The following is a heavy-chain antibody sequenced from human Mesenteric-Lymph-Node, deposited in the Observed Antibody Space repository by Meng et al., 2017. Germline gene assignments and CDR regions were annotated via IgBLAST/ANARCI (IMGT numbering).Heavy chain of an antibody. CDR2: IIRSGGST. V-gene: IGHV3-23*01. CDR1: GFTFSNSA. J-gene: IGHJ4*02. D-gene: IGHD5-18*01. Sequence: GGSLRLSCTASGFTFSNSAMNWVRQAPGKGLEWVSSIIRSGGSTYYADSVKGWFTISRDNSKNTLHLQMNSLRAEDTAVYYCAKSFYGFSYGKIDYWGQGTLVTVSS. CDR3: AKSFYGFSYGKIDY.